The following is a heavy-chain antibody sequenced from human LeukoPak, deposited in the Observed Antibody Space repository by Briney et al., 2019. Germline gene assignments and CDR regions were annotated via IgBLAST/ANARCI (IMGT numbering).Heavy chain of an antibody. CDR3: AIYWNYDPLGMDV. D-gene: IGHD1-7*01. Sequence: EASVKVSCKASGYTFTGYYMHWVRQAPGQGLEWMGRINPNSGGTNYAQKFQGRVTMTRETSISTAYMELSRLRSDDTAVYDSAIYWNYDPLGMDVWGKGTTVTVSS. V-gene: IGHV1-2*06. CDR2: INPNSGGT. CDR1: GYTFTGYY. J-gene: IGHJ6*04.